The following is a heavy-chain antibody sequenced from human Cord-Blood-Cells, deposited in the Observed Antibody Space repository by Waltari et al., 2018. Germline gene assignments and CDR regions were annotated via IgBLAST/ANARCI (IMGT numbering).Heavy chain of an antibody. CDR3: ARDQEPPYSNYVGNYMDV. CDR1: GGTFSSYA. D-gene: IGHD4-4*01. J-gene: IGHJ6*03. CDR2: IIPIFGTA. Sequence: QVQLVQSGAEVKKPGSSVKVSCKASGGTFSSYAISWVRQAPGQGLEWMGGIIPIFGTANYAQKCQGRVTITADESTSTAYMELSSLRSEDTAVYYCARDQEPPYSNYVGNYMDVWGKGTTVTVSS. V-gene: IGHV1-69*01.